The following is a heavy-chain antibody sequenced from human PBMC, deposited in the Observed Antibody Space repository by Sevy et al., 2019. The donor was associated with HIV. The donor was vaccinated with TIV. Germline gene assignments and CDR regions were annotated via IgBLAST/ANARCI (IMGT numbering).Heavy chain of an antibody. CDR2: ISGSDNYI. V-gene: IGHV3-21*01. CDR1: GFTFSSYS. J-gene: IGHJ3*02. Sequence: GGSLRLSCAVSGFTFSSYSMNWVRQAPGKGLEWVSSISGSDNYIYYADSVKDRFTISRDNAKNSLYLLMNSLRAEDTAVYYCASNIRARYSGYKYDAFDIWGQGTMVTVSS. CDR3: ASNIRARYSGYKYDAFDI. D-gene: IGHD5-12*01.